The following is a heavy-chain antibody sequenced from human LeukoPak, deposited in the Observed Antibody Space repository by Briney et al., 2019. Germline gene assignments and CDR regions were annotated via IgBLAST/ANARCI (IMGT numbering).Heavy chain of an antibody. D-gene: IGHD2-2*01. CDR1: GGTFSSYA. J-gene: IGHJ4*02. CDR3: ARDLWYQLLVNPHQLDY. Sequence: ASVTVSCKASGGTFSSYAISWVRQAPGQGLEWMGRIIPILGIANYAQKFQGRVTITAGKSTSTAYMELSSLRSEDTAVYYCARDLWYQLLVNPHQLDYWGQGTPVTVSS. CDR2: IIPILGIA. V-gene: IGHV1-69*04.